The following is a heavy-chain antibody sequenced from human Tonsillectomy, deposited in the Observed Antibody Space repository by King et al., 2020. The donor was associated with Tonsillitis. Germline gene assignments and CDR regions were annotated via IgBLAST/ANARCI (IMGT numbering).Heavy chain of an antibody. CDR3: AKVVSTAMVYYFDY. CDR2: ISGSGDST. D-gene: IGHD5-18*01. V-gene: IGHV3-23*04. CDR1: GFTFSNSA. J-gene: IGHJ4*02. Sequence: VQLVESGGGLVQPGGSLRLSCAASGFTFSNSAMAWVRQARGKGLEWVSGISGSGDSTYYADSVKGRFTISRDNSKNTLYLQMNILRAEDTALYYCAKVVSTAMVYYFDYWGQGSLVTVSS.